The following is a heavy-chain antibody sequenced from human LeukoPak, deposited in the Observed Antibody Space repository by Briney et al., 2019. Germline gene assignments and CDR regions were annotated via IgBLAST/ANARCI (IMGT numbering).Heavy chain of an antibody. D-gene: IGHD3-3*01. Sequence: PSETLSLTCTVSGGSISSSSYYWGWIRQPPGKGLEWIGSIYYSGSTYYNPSLKSRVTISVDTSKNQFSLKLSSVTAADTAVYYCARRFATWDDFWSEPRGNAFDIWGQGTMVTVSS. CDR3: ARRFATWDDFWSEPRGNAFDI. V-gene: IGHV4-39*01. J-gene: IGHJ3*02. CDR1: GGSISSSSYY. CDR2: IYYSGST.